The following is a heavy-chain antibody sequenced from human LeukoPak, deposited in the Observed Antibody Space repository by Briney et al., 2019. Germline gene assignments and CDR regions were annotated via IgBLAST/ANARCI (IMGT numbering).Heavy chain of an antibody. CDR2: INHSGST. V-gene: IGHV4-34*01. CDR3: ARGGGYDY. Sequence: SETLSLTCAVYGGSFSGYYWSWIRQPPGKGLEWIGEINHSGSTNYNPSLKSRVTISVDTSKNQFSLKLSSVTAADTAVYYCARGGGYDYWGQGTLVTVSS. J-gene: IGHJ4*02. CDR1: GGSFSGYY. D-gene: IGHD3-10*01.